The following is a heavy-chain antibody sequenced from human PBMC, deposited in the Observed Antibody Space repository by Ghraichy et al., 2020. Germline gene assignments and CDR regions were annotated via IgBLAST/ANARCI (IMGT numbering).Heavy chain of an antibody. D-gene: IGHD6-19*01. Sequence: GGSLRLSCAASGFTFSSYWMSWVRQAPGKGLEWVANIKQDGSEKYYVDSVKGRFTISRDNAKNSLYLQMNSLRAEDTAVYYCARYKDSGWYSDYDYWGQGTLVTVSS. J-gene: IGHJ4*02. CDR1: GFTFSSYW. CDR2: IKQDGSEK. V-gene: IGHV3-7*01. CDR3: ARYKDSGWYSDYDY.